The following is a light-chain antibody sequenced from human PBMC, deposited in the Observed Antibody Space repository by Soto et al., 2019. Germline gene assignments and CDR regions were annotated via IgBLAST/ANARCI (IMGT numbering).Light chain of an antibody. CDR2: GTS. J-gene: IGKJ3*01. V-gene: IGKV3-20*01. Sequence: EIVLTQSPGTLSLSPGERATLSCRASQSVSSTNLAWYQQKPGQAPRLLIYGTSTRATGIPDRFSGSGSGTDFTLTISRLEPEDFAVYDCQQYETSPRGFTFGPGTKVDIK. CDR3: QQYETSPRGFT. CDR1: QSVSSTN.